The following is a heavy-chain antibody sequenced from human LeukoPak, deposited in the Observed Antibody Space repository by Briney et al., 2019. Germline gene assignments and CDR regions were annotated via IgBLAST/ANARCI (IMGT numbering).Heavy chain of an antibody. Sequence: GGSLRLSCAASGFTFSNYGMNWVRQAPGKGLEYVSAISSDGGSTYYANSVKGRFTISRDNSKNTLYLQMGSLRAEDMAVYYCARAQFTIDYFDYWGQGTLVTVSS. CDR2: ISSDGGST. CDR3: ARAQFTIDYFDY. V-gene: IGHV3-64*01. J-gene: IGHJ4*02. CDR1: GFTFSNYG. D-gene: IGHD3-10*01.